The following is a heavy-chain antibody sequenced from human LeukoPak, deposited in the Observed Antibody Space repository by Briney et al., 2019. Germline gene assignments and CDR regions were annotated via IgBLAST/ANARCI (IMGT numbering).Heavy chain of an antibody. J-gene: IGHJ4*02. V-gene: IGHV3-11*01. CDR1: GFSFSDYY. CDR3: AIGRGNRRYEPRVIDY. CDR2: ISSSGSTI. Sequence: PGGSLRLSCVASGFSFSDYYMQWIRQAPGKGLEWVSCISSSGSTIHYPDSVKGRFTISRDNAKNSLYLQMSSLRAEDTAVYYCAIGRGNRRYEPRVIDYCGQGTLVTVSS. D-gene: IGHD5-12*01.